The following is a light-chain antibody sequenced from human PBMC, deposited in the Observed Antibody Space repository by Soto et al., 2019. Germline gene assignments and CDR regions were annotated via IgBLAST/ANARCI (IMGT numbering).Light chain of an antibody. J-gene: IGKJ1*01. CDR2: AAS. Sequence: DIQMTQSSSSLSASLGDRVTITCRASQGIGNYLAWYQLQPGKVPKLLIYAASTLQSGVPSRFSGSGSGTDFTLTISSLQPEDVATYFCQKYNSAPRTFGQGTKVEI. CDR1: QGIGNY. V-gene: IGKV1-27*01. CDR3: QKYNSAPRT.